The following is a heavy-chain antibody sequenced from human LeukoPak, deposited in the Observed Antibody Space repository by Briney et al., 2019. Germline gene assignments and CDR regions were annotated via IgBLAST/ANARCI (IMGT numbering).Heavy chain of an antibody. CDR1: GFTFCDSA. D-gene: IGHD3-22*01. Sequence: GRSLRLSCTASGFTFCDSAMSWVRQAPGKGVEWLGFIRSKAYGGTTEYAASVKGRFTISRDDSKSIAYLEMISLKSEDTAVYYCSSYHYDSSGYYYVNHWGQGTLVTVSS. CDR2: IRSKAYGGTT. J-gene: IGHJ5*02. CDR3: SSYHYDSSGYYYVNH. V-gene: IGHV3-49*04.